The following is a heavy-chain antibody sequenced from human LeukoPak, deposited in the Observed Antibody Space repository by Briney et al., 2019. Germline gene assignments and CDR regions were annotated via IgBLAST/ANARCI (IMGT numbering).Heavy chain of an antibody. CDR2: ISSSSSYK. D-gene: IGHD3-9*01. V-gene: IGHV3-21*01. CDR3: ASLTLTDY. CDR1: GFTFSSYS. Sequence: GGSLRLSCAASGFTFSSYSMNWVRQAPGKGLEWVSSISSSSSYKYYADSVKGRFTISRDNAKNSLYLQMNSLRAEDTAVYYCASLTLTDYWGQGTLVTVSS. J-gene: IGHJ4*02.